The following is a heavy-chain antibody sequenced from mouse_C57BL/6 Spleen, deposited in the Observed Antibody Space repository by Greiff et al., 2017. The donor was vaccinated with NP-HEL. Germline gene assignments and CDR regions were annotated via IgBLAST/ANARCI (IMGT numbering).Heavy chain of an antibody. J-gene: IGHJ4*01. Sequence: EVQLQQSGPELVKPGASVKMSCKASGYTFTDYNMHWVKQSHGKNLEWIGYINPNNGGTSYNQKFKGKATLTVNKSSSTAYMELRSLTAEDSAVYYCAREGNYSHAMDYWGQGTSVTVSS. D-gene: IGHD1-1*01. CDR1: GYTFTDYN. CDR3: AREGNYSHAMDY. CDR2: INPNNGGT. V-gene: IGHV1-22*01.